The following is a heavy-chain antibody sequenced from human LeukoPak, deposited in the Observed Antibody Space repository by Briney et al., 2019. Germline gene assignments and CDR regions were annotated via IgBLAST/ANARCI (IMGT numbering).Heavy chain of an antibody. J-gene: IGHJ4*02. Sequence: ASVKVSCKASGYTFTVYYMHWVRQAPGQGLEWMGRINPNSGGTNYAQKFQGRVTMTRDTSISTAYMELSRLRSDDTAVYYCARLGATNWNDVNYWGQGTLVTVSS. CDR2: INPNSGGT. CDR1: GYTFTVYY. D-gene: IGHD1-20*01. V-gene: IGHV1-2*06. CDR3: ARLGATNWNDVNY.